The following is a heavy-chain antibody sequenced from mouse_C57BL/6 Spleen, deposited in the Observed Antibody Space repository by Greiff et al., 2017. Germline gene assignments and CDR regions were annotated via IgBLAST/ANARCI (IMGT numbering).Heavy chain of an antibody. D-gene: IGHD1-1*02. V-gene: IGHV1-15*01. CDR3: TRLWREAFAY. CDR2: IDPETGGT. Sequence: QVQLQQSGAELVRPGASVTLSCKASGYTFTDYEMHWVKQTPVHGLEWIGAIDPETGGTTYNQKFKGKAILTADKSSSTAYMELRSLTSEDSAVYYCTRLWREAFAYWGQGTLVTVSA. J-gene: IGHJ3*01. CDR1: GYTFTDYE.